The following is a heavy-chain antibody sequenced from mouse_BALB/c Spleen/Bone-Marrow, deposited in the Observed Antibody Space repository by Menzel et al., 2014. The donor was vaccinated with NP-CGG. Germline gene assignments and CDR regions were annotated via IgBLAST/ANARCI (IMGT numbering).Heavy chain of an antibody. Sequence: VKLQESGAELAKPGASVKMSCKASGYTFXSYWMHWVKQRPGQGLEWIGYINPSIGYTEYSQKFKDKATLTADKFSSTAYMQLSSLTFEDSAVYYCARSTQGSTNWGQGTLVTVSA. CDR1: GYTFXSYW. V-gene: IGHV1-7*01. J-gene: IGHJ3*01. CDR3: ARSTQGSTN. CDR2: INPSIGYT. D-gene: IGHD2-1*01.